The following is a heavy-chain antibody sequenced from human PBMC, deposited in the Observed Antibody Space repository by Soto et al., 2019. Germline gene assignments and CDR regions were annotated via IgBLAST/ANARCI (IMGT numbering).Heavy chain of an antibody. CDR1: GGTFSAYI. J-gene: IGHJ5*02. CDR3: AREICASAGCYSWFDP. D-gene: IGHD2-2*01. Sequence: SVKVSCKXSGGTFSAYIITWVRQAPGQGLEWMGGINTVFHTTNYAQRFQGRVTITADESTGTVYMDLTRLRSEDTAVYYCAREICASAGCYSWFDPWGQGTLVTVSS. CDR2: INTVFHTT. V-gene: IGHV1-69*13.